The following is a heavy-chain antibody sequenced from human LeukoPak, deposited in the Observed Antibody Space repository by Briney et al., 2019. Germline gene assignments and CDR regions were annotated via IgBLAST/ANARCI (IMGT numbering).Heavy chain of an antibody. V-gene: IGHV1-69*06. D-gene: IGHD1-14*01. Sequence: PVKVSCKASGGTFSSYDMRWVRQAPGQGLEWMGGIIPIFGTANYAQKFQGRVTMTADKSTSTVYMELSSLRSEDTAVYDCSRAGADYYYSMDVWGQGTTVTVSS. CDR1: GGTFSSYD. CDR3: SRAGADYYYSMDV. CDR2: IIPIFGTA. J-gene: IGHJ6*02.